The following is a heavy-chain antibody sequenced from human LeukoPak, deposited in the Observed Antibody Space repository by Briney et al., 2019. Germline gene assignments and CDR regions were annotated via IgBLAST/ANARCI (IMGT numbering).Heavy chain of an antibody. CDR3: AKRLSGYSYGYSHTPPY. J-gene: IGHJ4*02. CDR1: GFTFSSYA. CDR2: ISGSGGST. Sequence: QSGGSLRLSCAASGFTFSSYAMSWVRQAPGKGLEWVPAISGSGGSTYYADSVKGRFTISRDNSKNTLYLQMNSLRAEDTAVYYCAKRLSGYSYGYSHTPPYWGQGTLVTVSS. D-gene: IGHD5-18*01. V-gene: IGHV3-23*01.